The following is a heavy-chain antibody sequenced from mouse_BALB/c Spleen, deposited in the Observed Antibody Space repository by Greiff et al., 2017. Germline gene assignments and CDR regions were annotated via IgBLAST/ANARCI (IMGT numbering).Heavy chain of an antibody. CDR3: ARTYDSYAMDY. CDR2: ISSGSSTI. V-gene: IGHV5-17*02. Sequence: EVKLVESGGGLVQPGGSRKLSCAASGFTFSSFGMHWVRQAPEKGLEWVAYISSGSSTIYYADTVKGRFTISRDNPKNTLFLQMTSLRSEDTAMYYCARTYDSYAMDYWGQGTSVTVSS. J-gene: IGHJ4*01. CDR1: GFTFSSFG. D-gene: IGHD6-5*01.